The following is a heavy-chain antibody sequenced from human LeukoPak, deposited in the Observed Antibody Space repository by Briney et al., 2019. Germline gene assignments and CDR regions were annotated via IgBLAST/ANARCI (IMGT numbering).Heavy chain of an antibody. J-gene: IGHJ6*03. V-gene: IGHV3-21*01. CDR1: GITFSNYS. CDR2: ITSSSSYT. D-gene: IGHD1-1*01. CDR3: ARDPYNGAYSEGYYYYYMDV. Sequence: GGSLRLSCAAPGITFSNYSMNGVRQAPGKGLEWISSITSSSSYTFYADSVKGRFTISRDNAMNSLYLQMNSLRVEDTAIYYCARDPYNGAYSEGYYYYYMDVWGKGTTVTVSS.